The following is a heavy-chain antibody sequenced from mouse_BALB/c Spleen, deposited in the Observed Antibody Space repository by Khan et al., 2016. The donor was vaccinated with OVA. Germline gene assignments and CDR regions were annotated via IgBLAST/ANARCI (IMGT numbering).Heavy chain of an antibody. CDR2: ISPGSGDT. V-gene: IGHV1-77*01. CDR1: GYTFTDYY. Sequence: QVQLQQSGAELARPGASVKLSCKASGYTFTDYYINWVKQRTGQGLEWIGEISPGSGDTYYNEKLKGKATLTADKSSSTVYMQRSSLTAEASAVYFCAIRNYFGYTFAYWGQGTLVTVSA. J-gene: IGHJ3*01. CDR3: AIRNYFGYTFAY. D-gene: IGHD1-2*01.